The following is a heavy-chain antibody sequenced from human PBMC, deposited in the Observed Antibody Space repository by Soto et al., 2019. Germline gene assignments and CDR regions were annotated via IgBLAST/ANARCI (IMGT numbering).Heavy chain of an antibody. CDR1: SGSISNYY. V-gene: IGHV4-4*07. CDR3: ARGSLTIDY. Sequence: QVQLQESGPGLVKPSETLSLTGPVSSGSISNYYWSWIRQPAGKGLEWIGRIFPSGSTNYNPSLKSRVTMSVDTSKNQFSLKLSSVTAADTAVYYCARGSLTIDYWGQGTLVTASS. CDR2: IFPSGST. J-gene: IGHJ4*02.